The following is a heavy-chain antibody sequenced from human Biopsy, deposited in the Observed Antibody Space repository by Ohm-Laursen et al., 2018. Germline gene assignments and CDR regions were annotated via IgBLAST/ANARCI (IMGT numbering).Heavy chain of an antibody. V-gene: IGHV1-69*06. D-gene: IGHD6-19*01. Sequence: SSVKVSCKASGGTFNGYGINWVRQAPGQGPEWMGGIIPFFGTSDYAQTFQGRVTITADKSTSTSYMELTRLRSEDSAVYYCAAGTRYSSGWYNAVDFWGQGTMVTVSS. J-gene: IGHJ3*01. CDR3: AAGTRYSSGWYNAVDF. CDR2: IIPFFGTS. CDR1: GGTFNGYG.